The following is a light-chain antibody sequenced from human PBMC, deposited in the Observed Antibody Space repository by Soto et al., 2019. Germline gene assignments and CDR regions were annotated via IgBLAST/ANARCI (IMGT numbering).Light chain of an antibody. V-gene: IGKV3-15*01. CDR2: GAS. CDR1: QSIANN. CDR3: QQYKDWPPWT. J-gene: IGKJ1*01. Sequence: EMVLTQSPGTLSLSPGERAALSCRASQSIANNLAWYQQKPGQAPRLLIYGASTRATGIPTRFSGSGSGTEFTLTISSLQSEDSAVYYCQQYKDWPPWTFGQGTKVDIK.